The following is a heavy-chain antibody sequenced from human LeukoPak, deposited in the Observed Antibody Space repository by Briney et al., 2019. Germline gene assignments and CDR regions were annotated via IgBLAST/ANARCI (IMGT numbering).Heavy chain of an antibody. D-gene: IGHD1-26*01. CDR3: ARRARGSYIDY. Sequence: SETLSLTCTVSGGSVSRGSYYWSWIRQPLGKGLEWIGYIYYSGSTNYNPSLKSRVTISVDTSKNQFSLKLSSVTAADTAVYYCARRARGSYIDYWGQGTLVTVSS. CDR1: GGSVSRGSYY. V-gene: IGHV4-61*01. J-gene: IGHJ4*02. CDR2: IYYSGST.